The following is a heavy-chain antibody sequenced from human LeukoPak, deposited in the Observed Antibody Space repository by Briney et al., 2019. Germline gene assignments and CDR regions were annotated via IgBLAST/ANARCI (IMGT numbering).Heavy chain of an antibody. V-gene: IGHV4-59*08. D-gene: IGHD6-19*01. CDR3: AREAVCSGCHYFDY. CDR1: GGSISSYY. J-gene: IGHJ4*02. Sequence: SETLSLICTVSGGSISSYYWSWIRQPPGKGLEWIGYIYYSGSTNYNPSLKSRVTISVDTSKNQFSLKLSSVTAADTAVYYCAREAVCSGCHYFDYWGQGTLVTVSS. CDR2: IYYSGST.